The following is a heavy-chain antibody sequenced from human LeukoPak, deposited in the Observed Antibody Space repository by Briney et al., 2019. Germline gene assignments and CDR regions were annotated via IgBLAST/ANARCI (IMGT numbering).Heavy chain of an antibody. CDR2: IWYDGSNE. CDR3: ARDIASTRMDV. D-gene: IGHD2-15*01. CDR1: GFTFRSHG. V-gene: IGHV3-33*01. Sequence: PGRSLRLSCVASGFTFRSHGMHWVRQAPGKGLEWVAVIWYDGSNEYFADSVKGRFTISRDNSKNILYLQMNSLRAEDTAVYYCARDIASTRMDVRGQGTTVSVSS. J-gene: IGHJ6*02.